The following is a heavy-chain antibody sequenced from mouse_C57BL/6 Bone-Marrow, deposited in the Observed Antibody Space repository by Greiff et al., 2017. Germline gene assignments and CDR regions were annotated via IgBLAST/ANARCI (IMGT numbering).Heavy chain of an antibody. CDR3: ARPLNYYGSTGAMDY. CDR1: GYSFTDYN. V-gene: IGHV1-39*01. Sequence: VHVKQSGPELVKPGASVKISCKASGYSFTDYNMNWVKQSNGKSLEWIGVINPNYGTTSYNQKFKGKATLTVDQSSSTAYMQLNSLTSEDSAVYYCARPLNYYGSTGAMDYWGQGTSVTVSS. J-gene: IGHJ4*01. CDR2: INPNYGTT. D-gene: IGHD1-1*01.